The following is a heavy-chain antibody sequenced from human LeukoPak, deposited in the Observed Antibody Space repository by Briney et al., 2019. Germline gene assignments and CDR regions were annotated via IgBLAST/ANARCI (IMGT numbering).Heavy chain of an antibody. V-gene: IGHV4-61*02. J-gene: IGHJ5*02. CDR1: GGSISSGSYY. D-gene: IGHD2-2*01. Sequence: SQTLSLTCTVSGGSISSGSYYWSWIRQPAGKGLEWIGRIYTSGSTNYNPSHKSRVTISVDTSKNQFSLKLSSVTAADTAVYYCAVPAAKRPHWFDPWGQGTLVTVSS. CDR2: IYTSGST. CDR3: AVPAAKRPHWFDP.